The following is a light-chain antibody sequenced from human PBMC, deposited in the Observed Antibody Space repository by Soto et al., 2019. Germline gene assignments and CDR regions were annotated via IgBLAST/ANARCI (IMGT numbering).Light chain of an antibody. V-gene: IGLV3-21*04. CDR1: NIGDKR. CDR3: QVWDIMTDNYV. CDR2: YDS. Sequence: SYELTQPPSVSVAPEKTTTITCGGNNIGDKRVHWYRQKSGQAPVLLISYDSDRPSGIPERFSGSNSGNTATLTISRVEAXDEADYYCQVWDIMTDNYVFGGGTKLTVL. J-gene: IGLJ1*01.